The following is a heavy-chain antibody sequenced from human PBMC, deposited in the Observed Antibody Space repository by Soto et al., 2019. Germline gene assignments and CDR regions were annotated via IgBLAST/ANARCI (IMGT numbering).Heavy chain of an antibody. V-gene: IGHV4-31*03. D-gene: IGHD6-19*01. J-gene: IGHJ4*02. CDR1: GGSISSGGYY. CDR2: IYYSGST. CDR3: AREGGGSGSGPFFDY. Sequence: SETLSLTCTVSGGSISSGGYYWSWIRQHPGKGLEWIGYIYYSGSTYYNPSLKSRVTISVDTSKNQFSLKLSSVTAADTAVYYCAREGGGSGSGPFFDYWGQGTLVTVPQ.